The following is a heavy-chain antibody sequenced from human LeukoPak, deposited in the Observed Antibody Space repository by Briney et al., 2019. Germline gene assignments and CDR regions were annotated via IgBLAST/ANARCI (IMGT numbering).Heavy chain of an antibody. Sequence: GGSLRLSCAASGFTFSSYSMNWVRQAPGKGLEWVSYISSISSSIHYADSVKGRFTISRDNAKNSLYLQMNSLRAEDTAVYYCARDLGGIYYDSSGYSVGYFDYWGQGTLVTVSS. V-gene: IGHV3-48*01. CDR2: ISSISSSI. CDR3: ARDLGGIYYDSSGYSVGYFDY. CDR1: GFTFSSYS. D-gene: IGHD3-22*01. J-gene: IGHJ4*02.